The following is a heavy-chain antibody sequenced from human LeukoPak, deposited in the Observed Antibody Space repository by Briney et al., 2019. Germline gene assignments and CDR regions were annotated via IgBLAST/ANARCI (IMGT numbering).Heavy chain of an antibody. Sequence: GGSLRLSCAASGFTFSSYAMPWVRQAPGKGLEWVAVISYDGSNKYYADSVKGRFTISRDNSKNTLYLQMNSLRAEDTAVYYCARDFGATVVTGPFDYWGQGTLVTVSS. CDR2: ISYDGSNK. CDR1: GFTFSSYA. D-gene: IGHD4-23*01. J-gene: IGHJ4*02. V-gene: IGHV3-30*04. CDR3: ARDFGATVVTGPFDY.